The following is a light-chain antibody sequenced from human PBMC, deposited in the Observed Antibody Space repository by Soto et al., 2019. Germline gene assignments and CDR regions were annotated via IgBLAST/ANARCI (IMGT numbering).Light chain of an antibody. CDR3: QQTLSFPPT. CDR1: QAIDSW. Sequence: DIRVTQSPPTLSASVGDRVTITCRASQAIDSWLAWYQQKPGEAPKLLIFTGSLLHSGVPPRFSGSGSGTDFTLTISSLQPEDFATYYCQQTLSFPPTFGQGTKVDIK. CDR2: TGS. J-gene: IGKJ1*01. V-gene: IGKV1-12*01.